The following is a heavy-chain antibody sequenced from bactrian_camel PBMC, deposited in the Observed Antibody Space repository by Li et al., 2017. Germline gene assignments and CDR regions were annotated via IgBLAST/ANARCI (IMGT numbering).Heavy chain of an antibody. CDR2: MYSADGSQ. Sequence: QVQLVESGGGSVQAGGSLRLSCAGPRYSYDTYCMAWFRQASGKEREVVAMMYSADGSQYLADSVEGRFTVSEDTAESMLYLQITSLKSEDTALYYCVLRVWTPTYWGQGTQVTVSS. V-gene: IGHV3S1*01. CDR3: VLRVWTPTY. D-gene: IGHD3*01. J-gene: IGHJ4*01. CDR1: RYSYDTYC.